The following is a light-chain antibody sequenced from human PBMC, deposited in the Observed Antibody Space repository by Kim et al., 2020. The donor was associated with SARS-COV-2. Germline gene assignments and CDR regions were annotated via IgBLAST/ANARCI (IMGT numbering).Light chain of an antibody. J-gene: IGLJ3*02. Sequence: QSVLTQPPSASEAPGQRVTISCSGRSANIGTNYVYWYQQLPGTAPKLLIFSNNQRPSGVPDRFSGSKSGASASLAISGLRSEDEADYFCATWDDSLSAWVFGGGTKLTVL. V-gene: IGLV1-47*02. CDR3: ATWDDSLSAWV. CDR2: SNN. CDR1: SANIGTNY.